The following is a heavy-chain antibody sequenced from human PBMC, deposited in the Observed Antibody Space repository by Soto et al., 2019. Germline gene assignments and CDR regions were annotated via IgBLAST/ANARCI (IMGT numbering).Heavy chain of an antibody. V-gene: IGHV1-46*01. D-gene: IGHD2-15*01. CDR2: INPSGDTT. CDR1: GFRFSDYY. Sequence: ASVNVSCNASGFRFSDYYMHWVRQAPGQGLEWMGIINPSGDTTNYAQKFQGRVTITRDTSTSTVYLDLSSLRSEDTAVYYCARDNSQNYGTPAASSLFHPWGLGTTRTVSS. CDR3: ARDNSQNYGTPAASSLFHP. J-gene: IGHJ5*02.